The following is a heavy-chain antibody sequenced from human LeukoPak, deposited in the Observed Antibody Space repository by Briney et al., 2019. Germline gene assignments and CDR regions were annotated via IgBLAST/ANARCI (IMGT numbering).Heavy chain of an antibody. Sequence: GGSLRLSCVDSGFPFSAYAMSWVPPAPNKGLEWGSGIRGSGNPAYYAESVKGRFTSQRDNSKNTLYLNMNSLRAEDTALYYCAKDLSSGTGRGFDYWGQGTLVSVSS. V-gene: IGHV3-23*01. CDR1: GFPFSAYA. J-gene: IGHJ4*02. CDR2: IRGSGNPA. CDR3: AKDLSSGTGRGFDY. D-gene: IGHD3/OR15-3a*01.